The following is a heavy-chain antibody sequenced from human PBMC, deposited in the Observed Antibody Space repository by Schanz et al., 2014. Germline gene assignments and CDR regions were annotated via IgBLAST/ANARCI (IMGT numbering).Heavy chain of an antibody. V-gene: IGHV3-74*01. CDR3: AREIPAGGHFDY. Sequence: EVQLVESGGVVVQPGGSLRLSCAASGFTFDNYAMHWVRQAPGKGLEWVSRTSNDGSFTTFADSVKGRFTISRDNSKNTLYLQMNSLRAEDTAMFYCAREIPAGGHFDYWGQGTLVSVSS. J-gene: IGHJ4*02. D-gene: IGHD2-15*01. CDR1: GFTFDNYA. CDR2: TSNDGSFT.